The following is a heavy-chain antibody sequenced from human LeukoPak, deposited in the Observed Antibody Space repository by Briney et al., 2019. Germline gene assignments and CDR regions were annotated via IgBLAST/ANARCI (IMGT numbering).Heavy chain of an antibody. Sequence: ASVRVSCKPSGYTFTGYYIHWVRQAPGQRLEWLGWISPNTGATMFAHKFQDRVSMTRDTSIDKAYLELTSLTADDTALYYCARDRVGSGWPRPFYFEFWGQGTLVTVSS. J-gene: IGHJ4*02. V-gene: IGHV1-2*02. CDR3: ARDRVGSGWPRPFYFEF. D-gene: IGHD6-19*01. CDR1: GYTFTGYY. CDR2: ISPNTGAT.